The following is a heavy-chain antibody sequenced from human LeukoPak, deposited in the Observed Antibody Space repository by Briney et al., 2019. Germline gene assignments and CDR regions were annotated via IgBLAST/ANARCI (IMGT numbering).Heavy chain of an antibody. V-gene: IGHV3-15*01. CDR1: GFAFSNAW. Sequence: GGSLRLSCAASGFAFSNAWMNWVRQAPGKGLEWVGRIYRKIDGGATEHAAPVKGRFTISRDDSRSTLYLQMNSLKTEDTAVYYCARGSNRYDSSGFDDWGEGTLVTVSS. CDR3: ARGSNRYDSSGFDD. CDR2: IYRKIDGGAT. D-gene: IGHD3-22*01. J-gene: IGHJ4*02.